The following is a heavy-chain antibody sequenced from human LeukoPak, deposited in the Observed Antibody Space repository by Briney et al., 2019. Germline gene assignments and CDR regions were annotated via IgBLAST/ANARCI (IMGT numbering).Heavy chain of an antibody. J-gene: IGHJ3*02. CDR1: GGSVTSTNW. V-gene: IGHV4-4*02. CDR2: VHLDGRT. D-gene: IGHD3-9*01. Sequence: SETLSLTCDVSGGSVTSTNWWTWFRQPPGKGLEWLGEVHLDGRTNYNPSLKSRLVMSADLPENHISLELSSVTAADTAVYYCARTAYDILTDGAFDIWGQGTMVTVSS. CDR3: ARTAYDILTDGAFDI.